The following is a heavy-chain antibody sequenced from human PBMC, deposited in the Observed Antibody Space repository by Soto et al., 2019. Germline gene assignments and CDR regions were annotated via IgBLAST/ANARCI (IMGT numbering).Heavy chain of an antibody. Sequence: QVQLVQSGAEVKKPGSSVKVSCKASGGTFSSYAISWVRQAPGQGLEWMGGIIPIFGTANYAQKFQGRVTITADESTSTAYMELSSLRSEDTAVYYCARCSLKDTVDYYYYYGMDVWGQGTTVTVSS. CDR3: ARCSLKDTVDYYYYYGMDV. J-gene: IGHJ6*02. CDR2: IIPIFGTA. V-gene: IGHV1-69*12. D-gene: IGHD2-15*01. CDR1: GGTFSSYA.